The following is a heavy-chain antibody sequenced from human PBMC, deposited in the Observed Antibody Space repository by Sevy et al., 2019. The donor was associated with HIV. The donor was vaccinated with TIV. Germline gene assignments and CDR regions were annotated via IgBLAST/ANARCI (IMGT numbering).Heavy chain of an antibody. V-gene: IGHV4-39*01. CDR3: VRLDGGIAARTVDY. Sequence: SETLSLTCTVSGGSISSSSYYWGWIRQPPGKGLEWIGSIYYSGSTYYNPSLKSRVTISVDTSKNQFSLKLSSVTAADTAVYYCVRLDGGIAARTVDYWGQGTLVTVSS. J-gene: IGHJ4*02. D-gene: IGHD6-6*01. CDR2: IYYSGST. CDR1: GGSISSSSYY.